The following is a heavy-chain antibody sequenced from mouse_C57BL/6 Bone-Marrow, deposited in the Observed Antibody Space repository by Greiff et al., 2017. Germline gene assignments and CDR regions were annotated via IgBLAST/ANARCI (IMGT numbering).Heavy chain of an antibody. D-gene: IGHD1-1*01. CDR2: IYPGGGYT. CDR3: ARWSTTVVADY. J-gene: IGHJ2*01. Sequence: QVQLQQSGAELVKPGASVKLSCKASGYTFTSYWMHWVKQRPGQGLEWIGDIYPGGGYTNYNEKFKGKATLTADKSSSTAYMQFSSLTSEDSAIYYCARWSTTVVADYWGQGTTLTVSS. V-gene: IGHV1-63*01. CDR1: GYTFTSYW.